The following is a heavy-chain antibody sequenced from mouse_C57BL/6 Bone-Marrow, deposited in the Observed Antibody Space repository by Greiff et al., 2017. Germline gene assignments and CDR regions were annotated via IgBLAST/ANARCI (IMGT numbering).Heavy chain of an antibody. Sequence: VQLQQSGAELMKPGASVKISCKATGYTFSSYWIEWVKQRPGHGLEWIGEILPGSGSTNYNEKFKGKATFTAETSSTTAYMQLSSLTSEDSAVYYCAHTVVETYYAMDYWGQGTSVTVSS. V-gene: IGHV1-9*01. CDR1: GYTFSSYW. D-gene: IGHD1-1*01. J-gene: IGHJ4*01. CDR3: AHTVVETYYAMDY. CDR2: ILPGSGST.